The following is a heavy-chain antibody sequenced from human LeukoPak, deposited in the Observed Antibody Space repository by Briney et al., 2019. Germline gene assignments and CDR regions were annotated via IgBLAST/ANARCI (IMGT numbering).Heavy chain of an antibody. CDR1: GFTVSSNY. J-gene: IGHJ4*02. Sequence: PGGSLRLSCAASGFTVSSNYMSWVRQAPGKGLEWVSVIYSGGSTYYADSVKGRFTISRDNSKNTLYLQMNSLRAEDTAVYYCAKGKTIAAAGFDYWGQGTLVTVSS. CDR2: IYSGGST. CDR3: AKGKTIAAAGFDY. V-gene: IGHV3-53*05. D-gene: IGHD6-13*01.